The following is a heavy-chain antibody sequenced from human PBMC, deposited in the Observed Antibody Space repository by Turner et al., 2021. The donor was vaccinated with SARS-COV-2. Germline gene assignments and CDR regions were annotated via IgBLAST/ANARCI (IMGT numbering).Heavy chain of an antibody. V-gene: IGHV4-59*01. J-gene: IGHJ5*02. CDR2: IYYSGST. CDR1: GGSISSYY. CDR3: ARTMDSSGYYYFWFDP. D-gene: IGHD3-22*01. Sequence: QVQLQESGPGLVKPSETLSLTCTVSGGSISSYYWSWIRQPPGKGLEWIGYIYYSGSTNYNPSLKSRATISVDTSKNQLSLKLSSVTAADTAVYYCARTMDSSGYYYFWFDPWGQGTLVIVSS.